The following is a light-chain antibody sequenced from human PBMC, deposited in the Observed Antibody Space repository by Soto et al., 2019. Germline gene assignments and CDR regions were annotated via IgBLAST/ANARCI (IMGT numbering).Light chain of an antibody. CDR1: GSDIAGYNY. CDR2: QVT. J-gene: IGLJ1*01. CDR3: SSFTSTTSLYV. V-gene: IGLV2-14*01. Sequence: QSALAQPASVSGSPGQSITISCTGTGSDIAGYNYVSWFQQHPGKAPKLMMYQVTIRPSGVSNRFSGAKSGNTASLTISGLQAADEAEYYCSSFTSTTSLYVFGTGTKLTVL.